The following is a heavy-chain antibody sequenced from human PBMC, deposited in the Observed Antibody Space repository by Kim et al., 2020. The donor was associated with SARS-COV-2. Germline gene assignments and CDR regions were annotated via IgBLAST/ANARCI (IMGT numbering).Heavy chain of an antibody. D-gene: IGHD6-13*01. CDR3: AREKLTGIAAAGYGYNWFDP. CDR2: IIPIFGTA. Sequence: SVKVSCKASGGTFSSYAISWVRQAPGQGLEWMGGIIPIFGTANYAQKFQGRVTITADESTSTAYMELSSLRSEDTAVYYCAREKLTGIAAAGYGYNWFDPWGQGTLVTVSS. V-gene: IGHV1-69*13. CDR1: GGTFSSYA. J-gene: IGHJ5*02.